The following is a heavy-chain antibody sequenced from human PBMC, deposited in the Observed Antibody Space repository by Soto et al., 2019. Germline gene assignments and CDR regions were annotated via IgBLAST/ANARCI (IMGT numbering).Heavy chain of an antibody. J-gene: IGHJ6*01. CDR1: GYTFTSYA. Sequence: GSVDVSCKASGYTFTSYAMHWVRQAPGQRLEWMGWINAGNGNTKYSQKFQGRVTITRDTSASTAYMELSSLRSEDTAVYYCARDPPIFGVVIYDTDAWGKETPAILAS. V-gene: IGHV1-3*01. CDR3: ARDPPIFGVVIYDTDA. CDR2: INAGNGNT. D-gene: IGHD3-3*01.